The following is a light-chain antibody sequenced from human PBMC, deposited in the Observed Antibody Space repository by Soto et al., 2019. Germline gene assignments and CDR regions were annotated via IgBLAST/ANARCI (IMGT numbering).Light chain of an antibody. V-gene: IGKV3-20*01. CDR1: QSVSSN. J-gene: IGKJ4*01. Sequence: EIVMTQSPATLSVSPGEIATLSCRASQSVSSNLAWYQQKPGQAPRLLIYGASSRATGIPDRFSGSGSGTDFTLTISRLEPEDFAVYYCQQYGSSLGVTFGGGTKVDIK. CDR2: GAS. CDR3: QQYGSSLGVT.